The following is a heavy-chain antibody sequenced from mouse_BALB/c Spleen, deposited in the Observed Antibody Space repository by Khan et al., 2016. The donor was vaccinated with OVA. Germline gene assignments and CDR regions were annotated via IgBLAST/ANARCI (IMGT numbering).Heavy chain of an antibody. D-gene: IGHD1-1*01. CDR2: INPHIGET. V-gene: IGHV1-20*02. Sequence: MQLEESGPELVKPGASVKISCKASGYSLTGYFMNWVMQSHGKSLEWIGRINPHIGETFYNQKFKDKATLTVDESSSTAHMELRSLASEDSAVYYCARIYRSDFDYWGQGTTLTVSS. J-gene: IGHJ2*01. CDR1: GYSLTGYF. CDR3: ARIYRSDFDY.